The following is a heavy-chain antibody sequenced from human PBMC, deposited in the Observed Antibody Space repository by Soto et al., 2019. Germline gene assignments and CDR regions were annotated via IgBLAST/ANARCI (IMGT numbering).Heavy chain of an antibody. J-gene: IGHJ4*02. CDR1: FGYCSSGAYC. Sequence: LSLRDPMSFGYCSSGAYCVSWIRQPPGKGLEWIGYIYYSGSTYYNPSLKSRVTISIDTSKNQFSLKLSSVTAADTAVYYCARVKGNYGDYPLHSWGPAPPVTASS. CDR2: IYYSGST. V-gene: IGHV4-30-4*01. CDR3: ARVKGNYGDYPLHS. D-gene: IGHD4-17*01.